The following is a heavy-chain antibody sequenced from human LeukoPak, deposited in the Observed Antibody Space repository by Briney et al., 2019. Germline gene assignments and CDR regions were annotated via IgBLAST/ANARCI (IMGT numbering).Heavy chain of an antibody. CDR1: GGTFSSYA. CDR3: ASAINYYDSSGYSHYFDY. V-gene: IGHV1-69*01. Sequence: ASVKVSCKASGGTFSSYAISWVRQAPGQGLEWMGGIIPIFGTANYAQKFQGRVTITADESTSTAYMELSSLRSEDTAVYYCASAINYYDSSGYSHYFDYWGQGTLVTVSS. D-gene: IGHD3-22*01. CDR2: IIPIFGTA. J-gene: IGHJ4*02.